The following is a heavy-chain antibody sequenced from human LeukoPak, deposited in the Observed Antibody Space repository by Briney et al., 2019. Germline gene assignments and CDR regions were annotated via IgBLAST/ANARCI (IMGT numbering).Heavy chain of an antibody. J-gene: IGHJ6*03. Sequence: SETLSLTCTVSGYSISSGYYWGWIRQPPGKGLEWIGSIYHSGNTYYNPSLKSRVTISVDTSKNQFSLKLSSVTAADTAVYYCARYVPSNYYYYMDVWGKGTTVTVSS. CDR3: ARYVPSNYYYYMDV. V-gene: IGHV4-38-2*02. CDR1: GYSISSGYY. D-gene: IGHD3-10*02. CDR2: IYHSGNT.